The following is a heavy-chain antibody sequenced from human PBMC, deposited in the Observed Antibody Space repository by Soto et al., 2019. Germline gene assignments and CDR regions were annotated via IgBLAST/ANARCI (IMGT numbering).Heavy chain of an antibody. V-gene: IGHV1-3*01. J-gene: IGHJ5*02. CDR3: VRRHVSATGIDWFDP. Sequence: ASVKVSCKASGYTFTSYGIHWVRQAPGQRLEWMGWINAANGDTKYSPKFQGRVTITRDTSASTAYMELSSLRSEDTAVYYCVRRHVSATGIDWFDPWGRGTLVTVSS. CDR2: INAANGDT. CDR1: GYTFTSYG. D-gene: IGHD6-13*01.